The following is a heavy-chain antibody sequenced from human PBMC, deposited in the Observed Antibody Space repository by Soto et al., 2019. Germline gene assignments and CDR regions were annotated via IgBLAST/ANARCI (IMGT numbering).Heavy chain of an antibody. V-gene: IGHV1-3*01. J-gene: IGHJ5*02. CDR3: VRRHVSATGIDWFDP. Sequence: ASVKVSCKASGYTFTSYGIHWVRQAPGQRLEWMGWINAANGDTKYSPKFQGRVTITRDTSASTAYMELSSLRSEDTAVYYCVRRHVSATGIDWFDPWGRGTLVTVSS. CDR2: INAANGDT. CDR1: GYTFTSYG. D-gene: IGHD6-13*01.